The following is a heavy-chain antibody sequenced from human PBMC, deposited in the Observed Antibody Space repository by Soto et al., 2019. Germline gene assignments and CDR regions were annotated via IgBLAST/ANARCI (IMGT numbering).Heavy chain of an antibody. CDR3: ARAMVRGVTSYYYYGMDV. CDR1: GGTFSSYA. J-gene: IGHJ6*02. V-gene: IGHV1-69*01. D-gene: IGHD3-10*01. Sequence: QVQLVQSGAEVKKPGSSVKVSCKASGGTFSSYAISWVRQAPGQGLEWMGGIIPIFGTANYAQKFQGRVTITADESTSPAYLELSSLRSEDTAVYYCARAMVRGVTSYYYYGMDVWGQGTTVTVSS. CDR2: IIPIFGTA.